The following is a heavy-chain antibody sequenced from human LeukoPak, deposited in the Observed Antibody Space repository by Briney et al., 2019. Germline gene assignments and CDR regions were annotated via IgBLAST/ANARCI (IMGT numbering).Heavy chain of an antibody. D-gene: IGHD4-17*01. J-gene: IGHJ3*02. CDR3: ARVGHPTQRRVLSAVTIPTAGAFDI. CDR1: GGSISSYY. V-gene: IGHV4-4*07. CDR2: IYTSGST. Sequence: MSSETLSLTCTVSGGSISSYYWSWIRQPAGKGLEWIGRIYTSGSTNYNPSLKSRVTMSVDTSKNQFSLKLSSVTAADTAVYYCARVGHPTQRRVLSAVTIPTAGAFDIWGQGTLVTVSS.